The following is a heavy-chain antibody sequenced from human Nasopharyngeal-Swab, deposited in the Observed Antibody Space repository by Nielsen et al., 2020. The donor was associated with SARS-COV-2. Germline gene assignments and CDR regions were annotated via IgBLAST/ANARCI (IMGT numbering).Heavy chain of an antibody. V-gene: IGHV4-4*02. CDR3: ARAQRGLAATTFYDYMDV. Sequence: GSLRLSCDVSGGSIRSSNWWTWVRQPPGKGLEWIGEIYHGGNTNYNPSLKSRVSISVDKSKNQFSLKLTSVTATDTAVYYCARAQRGLAATTFYDYMDVWGKGTTVTVSS. J-gene: IGHJ6*03. D-gene: IGHD2/OR15-2a*01. CDR2: IYHGGNT. CDR1: GGSIRSSNW.